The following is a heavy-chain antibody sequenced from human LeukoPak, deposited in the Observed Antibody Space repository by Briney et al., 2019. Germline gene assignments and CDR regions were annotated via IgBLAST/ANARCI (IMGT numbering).Heavy chain of an antibody. CDR1: GGSISSSSYF. J-gene: IGHJ5*02. V-gene: IGHV4-39*07. D-gene: IGHD6-13*01. Sequence: SETLSLTCTVSGGSISSSSYFWGWIRQPPGKGLEWIGSIYYSGSTYYNPSLKSRVTISVDTSKNQFSLKLSSVTAADTALYYCARVVAAAGNNWFDPWGQGTLVTVSS. CDR2: IYYSGST. CDR3: ARVVAAAGNNWFDP.